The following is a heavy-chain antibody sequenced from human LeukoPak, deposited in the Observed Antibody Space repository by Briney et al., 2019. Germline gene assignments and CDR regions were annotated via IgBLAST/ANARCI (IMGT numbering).Heavy chain of an antibody. CDR2: IKSKVYGETI. V-gene: IGHV3-49*03. Sequence: PGRSLRLSCAASGFTFGDYAMGWFRQAPGKGLEWLSFIKSKVYGETIEYAASVKGRFTISRDDSKSIAYLHMNSLETEDTAIYFCSRASFGVVVNMYYFGYWGLGTLVTVSS. CDR3: SRASFGVVVNMYYFGY. D-gene: IGHD3-3*01. CDR1: GFTFGDYA. J-gene: IGHJ4*02.